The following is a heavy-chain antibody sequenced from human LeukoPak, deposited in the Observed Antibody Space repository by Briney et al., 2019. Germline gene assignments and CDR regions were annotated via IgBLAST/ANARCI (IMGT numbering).Heavy chain of an antibody. V-gene: IGHV5-51*01. CDR1: GFDLLDYW. CDR3: ARRFTLDDPDAFDI. J-gene: IGHJ3*02. D-gene: IGHD3-10*01. CDR2: IYPGDSDT. Sequence: GESLKISCKASGFDLLDYWIGWVRQTPGKDLQWMGIIYPGDSDTKYNPSFQSQVTISADKSIGTAYLQWSSLKASDTAMYYCARRFTLDDPDAFDIWGQGTMVTVSS.